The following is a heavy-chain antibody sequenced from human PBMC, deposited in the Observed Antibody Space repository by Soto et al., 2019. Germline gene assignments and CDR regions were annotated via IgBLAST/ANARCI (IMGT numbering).Heavy chain of an antibody. Sequence: QVQLQESGPGLVKPSQTLSLTCTVSGGSISSGGYYWSWIRQHPGKGLERTGYIYYSGSTYYNPSLKRRVTISVDTSKNQFSLKLRSVTAADTAVYYCARDTENNYGSGSYNAFDIWVQGTMVIVSS. CDR3: ARDTENNYGSGSYNAFDI. J-gene: IGHJ3*02. V-gene: IGHV4-31*03. CDR2: IYYSGST. D-gene: IGHD3-10*01. CDR1: GGSISSGGYY.